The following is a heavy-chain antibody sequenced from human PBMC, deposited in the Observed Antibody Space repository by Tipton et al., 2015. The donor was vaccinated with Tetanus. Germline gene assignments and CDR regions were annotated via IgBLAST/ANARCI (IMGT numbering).Heavy chain of an antibody. J-gene: IGHJ3*02. D-gene: IGHD2-15*01. CDR1: GGSIISADHY. Sequence: TLSLTCTVSGGSIISADHYWSWIRQPPGKGLEWIGYIYYSGTTYYSPSLKSRVTISVDTSNNHFSLKLSSVTAADTAVYYCARRGRPSAVVARDASDIWGHGTMVNVSS. CDR3: ARRGRPSAVVARDASDI. CDR2: IYYSGTT. V-gene: IGHV4-30-4*01.